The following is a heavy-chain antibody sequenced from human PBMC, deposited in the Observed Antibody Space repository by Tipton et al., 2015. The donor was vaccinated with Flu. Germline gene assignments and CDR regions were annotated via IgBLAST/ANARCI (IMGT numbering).Heavy chain of an antibody. CDR1: GFTFSSYG. D-gene: IGHD5-18*01. Sequence: SLRLSCAASGFTFSSYGMHWVRQAPGKGLEWVAVISYDGSNKYYADSVKGRFTISRDNSKNTLYLQMNSLRAEDTAVYYCAKDKGDTAMVKYYFDYWGQGTLVTVSS. V-gene: IGHV3-30*18. CDR3: AKDKGDTAMVKYYFDY. J-gene: IGHJ4*02. CDR2: ISYDGSNK.